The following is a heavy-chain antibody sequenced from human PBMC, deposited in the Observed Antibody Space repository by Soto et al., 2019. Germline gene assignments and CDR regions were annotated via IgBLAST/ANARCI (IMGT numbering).Heavy chain of an antibody. D-gene: IGHD2-15*01. CDR1: GGSFSGYY. CDR3: ARGPSPLYCSGGSCYFYYYYYGMDV. J-gene: IGHJ6*02. CDR2: INHSGST. Sequence: SETLSLTCAVYGGSFSGYYWSWIRQPPGKGLEWIGEINHSGSTNYNPSLKSRVTISVDTSKNQFSLKLSSVTAADTAVYYCARGPSPLYCSGGSCYFYYYYYGMDVWGQRTT. V-gene: IGHV4-34*01.